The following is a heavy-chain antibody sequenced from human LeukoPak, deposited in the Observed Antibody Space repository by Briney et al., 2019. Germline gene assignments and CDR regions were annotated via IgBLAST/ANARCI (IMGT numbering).Heavy chain of an antibody. J-gene: IGHJ4*02. D-gene: IGHD4-23*01. CDR3: AREGQGYGGKDY. CDR1: GFTFSSHW. CDR2: IKQGGSEK. Sequence: PGGSLRLSCVASGFTFSSHWMTWVRQAPGKGLEWVANIKQGGSEKHYVDSVKCRFTISRDDAKNSLYLQMSSLRAEDTAVYCCAREGQGYGGKDYWGQGTRVTVSS. V-gene: IGHV3-7*05.